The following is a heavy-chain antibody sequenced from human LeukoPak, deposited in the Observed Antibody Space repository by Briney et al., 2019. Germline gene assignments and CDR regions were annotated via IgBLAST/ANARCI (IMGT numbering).Heavy chain of an antibody. V-gene: IGHV5-10-1*01. CDR2: IDPSASYT. CDR3: ARHSSMPGGMDV. CDR1: GYSFTSYW. J-gene: IGHJ6*02. Sequence: GESLKISCKGSGYSFTSYWISWVRQMPGKGLEWMGRIDPSASYTNYSPSFQGHVTISADKSITTAHLQWSSLKASDTALYYCARHSSMPGGMDVWGQGTTVTVSS. D-gene: IGHD2-15*01.